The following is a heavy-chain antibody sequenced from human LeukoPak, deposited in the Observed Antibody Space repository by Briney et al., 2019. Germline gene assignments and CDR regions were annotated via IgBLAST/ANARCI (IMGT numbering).Heavy chain of an antibody. CDR3: ARALGGDYVPLYYFDY. CDR1: GGSVSSGSYY. Sequence: SETLSLTCTVSGGSVSSGSYYWSWIRQPPGKGLEWIGYIYYSGSTNYNPSLESRVTISVDTSKNQFSLKLSSVTAADTAVYYCARALGGDYVPLYYFDYWGQGTLVTVSS. J-gene: IGHJ4*02. CDR2: IYYSGST. V-gene: IGHV4-61*01. D-gene: IGHD4-17*01.